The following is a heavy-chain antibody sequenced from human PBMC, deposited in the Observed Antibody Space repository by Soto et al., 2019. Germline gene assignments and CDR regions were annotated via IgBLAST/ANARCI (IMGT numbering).Heavy chain of an antibody. V-gene: IGHV3-53*01. CDR2: IYSGGST. D-gene: IGHD4-17*01. CDR1: GFTVSSNY. CDR3: ARGHDYGRPPHFDY. J-gene: IGHJ4*02. Sequence: PGGSLRLSCAASGFTVSSNYMSWVRQAPGKGLEWVSVIYSGGSTYYADSVKGRFTISRDNSKNTLYLQMNSLRAEDTAVYYCARGHDYGRPPHFDYWGQGTLVTVSS.